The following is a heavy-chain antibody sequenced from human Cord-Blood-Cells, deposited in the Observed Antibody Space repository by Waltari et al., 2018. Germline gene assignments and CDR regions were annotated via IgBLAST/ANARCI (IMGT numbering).Heavy chain of an antibody. CDR2: CIPILSTA. Sequence: QVQLVQSGAEVKKPGSSVKVYCKASGGTFSSYAISWVRQAPGQGLEWMGGCIPILSTANNAQKFQGSATITADESTSTAYMELSSLRSEDTAVYYCARTCFYDYCGGDDYWGQGTLVTVSS. D-gene: IGHD2-21*01. CDR1: GGTFSSYA. V-gene: IGHV1-69*01. CDR3: ARTCFYDYCGGDDY. J-gene: IGHJ4*02.